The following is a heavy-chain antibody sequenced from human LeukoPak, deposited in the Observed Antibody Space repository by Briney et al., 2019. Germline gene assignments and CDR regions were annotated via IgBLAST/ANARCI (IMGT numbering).Heavy chain of an antibody. CDR1: GGSISSGDYY. Sequence: PSQTLSLTCTVSGGSISSGDYYWSWIRQPPGKGLEWIGYIYYSGSTYYNPSLKSRVTISVDTSKNQFSLKLSSVTAADTAVYYCARAPKEWHYPDGMDVWGQGTTVTVSS. CDR3: ARAPKEWHYPDGMDV. J-gene: IGHJ6*02. D-gene: IGHD3-3*01. V-gene: IGHV4-30-4*01. CDR2: IYYSGST.